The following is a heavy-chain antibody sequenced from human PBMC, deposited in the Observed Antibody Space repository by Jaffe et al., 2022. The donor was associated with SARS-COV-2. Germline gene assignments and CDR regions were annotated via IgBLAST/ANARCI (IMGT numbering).Heavy chain of an antibody. J-gene: IGHJ6*02. CDR2: ISYDGSNK. Sequence: QVQLVESGGGVVQPGRSLRLSCAASGFTFSSYGMHWVRQAPGKGLEWVAVISYDGSNKYYADSVKGRFTISRDNSKNTLYLQMNSLRAEDTAVYYCAKDMEWELLNYYYYGMDVWGQGTTVTVSS. D-gene: IGHD1-26*01. CDR3: AKDMEWELLNYYYYGMDV. V-gene: IGHV3-30*18. CDR1: GFTFSSYG.